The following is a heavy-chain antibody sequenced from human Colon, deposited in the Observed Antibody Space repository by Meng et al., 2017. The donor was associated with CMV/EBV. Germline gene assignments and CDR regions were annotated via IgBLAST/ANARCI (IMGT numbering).Heavy chain of an antibody. CDR1: GGPISSYY. J-gene: IGHJ4*02. CDR2: IYYSGST. Sequence: GSLRLSCSVSGGPISSYYWSWIRQPPGKGLEWIGYIYYSGSTNYSPSLKSRVTISVDTSKNHFSLNLTSVTAADTAVYYCARVDYSGNYDYWGQGTLVTVSS. V-gene: IGHV4-59*01. CDR3: ARVDYSGNYDY. D-gene: IGHD4/OR15-4a*01.